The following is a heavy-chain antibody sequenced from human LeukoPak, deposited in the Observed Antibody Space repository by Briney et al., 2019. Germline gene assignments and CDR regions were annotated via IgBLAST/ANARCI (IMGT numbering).Heavy chain of an antibody. J-gene: IGHJ4*02. CDR2: ISPYNGNT. V-gene: IGHV1-18*01. Sequence: GASVKVSCKASGYTFTSVGITWVRRAPGQGLEWMGWISPYNGNTRYAQKFQGRVAMTTDTSTTTAYMELRGLRFNDTAVYYCARAGSGSGWYFDYRGQGTLVTVSS. CDR1: GYTFTSVG. D-gene: IGHD6-19*01. CDR3: ARAGSGSGWYFDY.